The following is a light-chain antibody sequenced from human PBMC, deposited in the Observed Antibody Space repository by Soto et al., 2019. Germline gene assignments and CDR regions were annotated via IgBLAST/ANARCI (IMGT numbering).Light chain of an antibody. CDR3: QQYTGT. V-gene: IGKV1-5*03. Sequence: DIQMTQSPSTLSASVGDRVTITCRASRSISSWLAWYQQKPGKAPKLLIYKASSLESGVPSRFSGSGSGTEFTLTISSLQPDDFATYYCQQYTGTFGQGTKVDI. J-gene: IGKJ2*02. CDR1: RSISSW. CDR2: KAS.